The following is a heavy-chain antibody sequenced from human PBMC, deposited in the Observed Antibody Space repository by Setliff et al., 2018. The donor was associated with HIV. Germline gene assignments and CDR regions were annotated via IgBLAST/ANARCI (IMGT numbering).Heavy chain of an antibody. Sequence: SVKVSCKASGGTFSSYAISWVRQAPGQGLEWMGGIIPIFGTANYAQKFQGRGTITTDESTSTAYMELSSLRSEDTAVYYCAGVFGVYYDKEGPYDAFDIWGQGTMVTVSS. CDR1: GGTFSSYA. D-gene: IGHD3-22*01. J-gene: IGHJ3*02. V-gene: IGHV1-69*05. CDR2: IIPIFGTA. CDR3: AGVFGVYYDKEGPYDAFDI.